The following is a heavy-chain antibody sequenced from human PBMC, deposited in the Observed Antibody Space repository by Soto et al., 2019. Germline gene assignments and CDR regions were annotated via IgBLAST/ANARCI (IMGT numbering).Heavy chain of an antibody. J-gene: IGHJ6*02. CDR1: GGSFSGYN. CDR3: ASRPYGSGSFYYYYAIDV. Sequence: NPSETLSLTCAVYGGSFSGYNWNWIRQPPGKGLEWIGDIHQSGSTSYNPSLKSRVTFSVDTSKHQFSLNLRSVTAADTGVYYCASRPYGSGSFYYYYAIDVWGQGTTVTVSS. CDR2: IHQSGST. D-gene: IGHD3-10*01. V-gene: IGHV4-34*01.